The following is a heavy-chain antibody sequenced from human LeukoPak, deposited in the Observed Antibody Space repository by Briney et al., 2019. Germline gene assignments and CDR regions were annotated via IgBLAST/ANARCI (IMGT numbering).Heavy chain of an antibody. CDR3: AKEEVGAVDGRFDF. V-gene: IGHV3-23*01. CDR2: IGGSGATT. Sequence: GGSLRLSCAASGFILSRYAMNWVRQAPGKGLEWVSGIGGSGATTYYADSVKGRFTISRDTSKNTLYLQMNSLSAEDTAVYYCAKEEVGAVDGRFDFSGQGTLVTVSS. CDR1: GFILSRYA. D-gene: IGHD6-19*01. J-gene: IGHJ4*02.